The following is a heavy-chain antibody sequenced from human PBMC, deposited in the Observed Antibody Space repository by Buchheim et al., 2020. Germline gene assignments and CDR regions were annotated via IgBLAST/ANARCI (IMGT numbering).Heavy chain of an antibody. CDR2: INPNSGGT. Sequence: QVQLVQSGAAVKKPGASVKFSCKASGYTFTGYYMHWVRQAPGQGLEWMGWINPNSGGTNYAQKFQGWVTMTRDTSISTAYMELSRLRSDDTAVYYCARERVVPHYYYYYGMDVWGQGTT. D-gene: IGHD2-15*01. J-gene: IGHJ6*02. V-gene: IGHV1-2*04. CDR3: ARERVVPHYYYYYGMDV. CDR1: GYTFTGYY.